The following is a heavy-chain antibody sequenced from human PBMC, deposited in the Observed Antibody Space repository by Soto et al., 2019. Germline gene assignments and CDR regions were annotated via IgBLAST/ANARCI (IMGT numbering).Heavy chain of an antibody. D-gene: IGHD2-2*01. V-gene: IGHV1-18*01. Sequence: VAAVKVTCKSSGYTFSNWGITWVRQAPGQPLEWLGWISLYSDGTTYAQKFQGRVSMTTDTSTTTAYMELRSLRSDDTAVYYCARVVPGAEAWFGPWGQGTLVTVSS. J-gene: IGHJ5*02. CDR1: GYTFSNWG. CDR3: ARVVPGAEAWFGP. CDR2: ISLYSDGT.